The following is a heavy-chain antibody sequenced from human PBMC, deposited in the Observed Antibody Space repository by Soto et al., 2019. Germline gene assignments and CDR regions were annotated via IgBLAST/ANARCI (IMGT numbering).Heavy chain of an antibody. J-gene: IGHJ3*02. Sequence: QVQLVQSGAEVKKPGASVKVSCKASGYTFTSYGISWVRQAPGQGLEWMGWISAYNGNTNYAQKLQGRVTMTTDTSTRTANMELRSLRSDSTAVYFCEGSLCSSCSYHRDAFDIWGQGTMVTVSS. D-gene: IGHD2-2*01. CDR2: ISAYNGNT. V-gene: IGHV1-18*01. CDR3: EGSLCSSCSYHRDAFDI. CDR1: GYTFTSYG.